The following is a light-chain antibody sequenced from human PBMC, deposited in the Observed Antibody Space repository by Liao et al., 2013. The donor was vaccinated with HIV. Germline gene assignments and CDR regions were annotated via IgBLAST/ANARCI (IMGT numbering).Light chain of an antibody. J-gene: IGLJ3*02. CDR1: KLGGKY. Sequence: SSELTQPPSVSVSPGQTASITCSGDKLGGKYASWYQQKPGQSPVVVIYQDDRRPSGIPERFSGSNSGNTATLTISGTQTMDEGDYYCQAWDNSAVVFGGGTKLTVL. V-gene: IGLV3-1*01. CDR2: QDD. CDR3: QAWDNSAVV.